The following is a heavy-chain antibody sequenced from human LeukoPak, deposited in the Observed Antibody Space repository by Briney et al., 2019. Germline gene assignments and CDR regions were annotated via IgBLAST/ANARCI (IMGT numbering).Heavy chain of an antibody. CDR2: INPNSGGT. D-gene: IGHD3-22*01. J-gene: IGHJ3*01. CDR3: ARGKNYYDSSSLFGY. V-gene: IGHV1-2*02. CDR1: GYTFTGYY. Sequence: ASVRVSCTASGYTFTGYYMHWVRQAPGQGLEWMGWINPNSGGTNYAQKFQGRVTMTRDTSISTAYMELSRLRSDDTAVYYCARGKNYYDSSSLFGYWGQGTMVTVSS.